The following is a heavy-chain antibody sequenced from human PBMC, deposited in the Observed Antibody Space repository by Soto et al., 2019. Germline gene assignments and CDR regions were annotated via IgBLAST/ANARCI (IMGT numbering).Heavy chain of an antibody. V-gene: IGHV3-30-3*01. CDR1: GFTFSSYA. CDR3: ARDNDILTGYIFDY. D-gene: IGHD3-9*01. J-gene: IGHJ4*02. Sequence: QVQLVESGGGVVQPGRSLRLSCAASGFTFSSYAMHWVRQAPGKGLEWVAVISYDGSNKYYADSVKGRFTISRDNSKNTLYLQMNSLRAEDRAVYYCARDNDILTGYIFDYWGQGTLVTVSS. CDR2: ISYDGSNK.